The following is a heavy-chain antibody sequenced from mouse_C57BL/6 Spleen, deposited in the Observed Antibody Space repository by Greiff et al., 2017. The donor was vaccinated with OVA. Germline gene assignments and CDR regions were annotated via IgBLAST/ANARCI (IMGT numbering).Heavy chain of an antibody. D-gene: IGHD2-12*01. CDR3: ARWDYSQYFDY. CDR1: GYTFTSYW. V-gene: IGHV1-52*01. J-gene: IGHJ2*01. Sequence: QVQLQQSGAELVRPGSSVKLSCKASGYTFTSYWMHWVKQRPIQGLEWIGNIDPSDSETHYNQKFKDKATLTVDKSSSTAYMQLSSLTSEDSAVYYCARWDYSQYFDYWGQGTTLTVSS. CDR2: IDPSDSET.